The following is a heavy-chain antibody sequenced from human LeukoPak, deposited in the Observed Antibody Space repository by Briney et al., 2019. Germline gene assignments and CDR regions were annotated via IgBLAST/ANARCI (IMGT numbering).Heavy chain of an antibody. Sequence: SETLSLTCAVSGGSISSSNWWSWVRQPPGKGLEWIGEIYHSGSTNYNPSLKSRVTISVDKSKNQFSLKLSSVTAADTAVYYCASLGSIAARINYYYYYMDVWGKGTTVTVSS. V-gene: IGHV4-4*02. CDR3: ASLGSIAARINYYYYYMDV. D-gene: IGHD6-6*01. CDR1: GGSISSSNW. CDR2: IYHSGST. J-gene: IGHJ6*03.